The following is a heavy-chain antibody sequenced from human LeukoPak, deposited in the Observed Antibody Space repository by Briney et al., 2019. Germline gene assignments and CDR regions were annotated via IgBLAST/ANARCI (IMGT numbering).Heavy chain of an antibody. D-gene: IGHD2-2*02. CDR2: ISAYNGNT. CDR3: ARTPPYTVYISYYSMDV. V-gene: IGHV1-18*01. CDR1: GYTFTSYG. J-gene: IGHJ6*02. Sequence: ASVKVSCKASGYTFTSYGISWVRQAPGQGLEWMGWISAYNGNTNYAQKLQGRVTMTTDTSTSTAYMELRSLRSDDTAVYYCARTPPYTVYISYYSMDVWGQGTTVTVSS.